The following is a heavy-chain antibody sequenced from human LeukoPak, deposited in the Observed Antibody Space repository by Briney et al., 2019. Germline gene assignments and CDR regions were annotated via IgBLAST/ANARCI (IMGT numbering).Heavy chain of an antibody. CDR2: ISWNSGSI. Sequence: QPGGSLRLSCAASGFTFDDYAMHWVRQAPGKGLEWVSGISWNSGSIGYADSVKGRFTISRDNAKNTLYLQMNSLRSEDTAVYYCARLAATASWGQGTLVTVSS. J-gene: IGHJ5*02. V-gene: IGHV3-9*01. CDR1: GFTFDDYA. D-gene: IGHD1-26*01. CDR3: ARLAATAS.